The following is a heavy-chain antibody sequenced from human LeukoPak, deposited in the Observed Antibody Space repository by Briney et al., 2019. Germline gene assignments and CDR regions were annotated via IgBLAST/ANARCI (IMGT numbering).Heavy chain of an antibody. Sequence: ASVKVSCKASGYTFTSYGISWVRQAPGQGLEWMGWISAYNGNTNYAQKLQGRVTMTTDTSTSTAYMELRSLRSDDTAVYYCARGGCSSTSCYSPYYHYGMDVWGQGTTVTVSS. D-gene: IGHD2-2*02. V-gene: IGHV1-18*01. CDR3: ARGGCSSTSCYSPYYHYGMDV. J-gene: IGHJ6*02. CDR1: GYTFTSYG. CDR2: ISAYNGNT.